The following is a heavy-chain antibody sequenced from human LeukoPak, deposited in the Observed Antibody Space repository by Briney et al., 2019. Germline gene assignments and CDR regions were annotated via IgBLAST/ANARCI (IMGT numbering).Heavy chain of an antibody. V-gene: IGHV3-30*18. J-gene: IGHJ4*02. CDR3: AKDGFDYYDSSGYYYFNY. D-gene: IGHD3-22*01. Sequence: GGSLRLSCAASEFTFSSYGMHWVRQAPGKGLEWVAVISYDGSNKYYADSVKGRFTISRDNSKNTLYLQMNSLRAEDTAVYYCAKDGFDYYDSSGYYYFNYWGQETLVTVSS. CDR1: EFTFSSYG. CDR2: ISYDGSNK.